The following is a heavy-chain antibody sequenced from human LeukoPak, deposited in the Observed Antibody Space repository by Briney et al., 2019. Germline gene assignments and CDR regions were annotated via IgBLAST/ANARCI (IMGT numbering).Heavy chain of an antibody. CDR1: GFTFSSYS. J-gene: IGHJ4*02. D-gene: IGHD6-13*01. CDR3: AREVAAAAYYFDY. Sequence: GGSLRLSCAASGFTFSSYSMNWVRQAPGKGLEWVSSSSSSSSYIYYADSVKGRFTISRDNGKNSLYLQMNSLRAEDTAVYYCAREVAAAAYYFDYWGQGTLGTVSS. V-gene: IGHV3-21*01. CDR2: SSSSSSYI.